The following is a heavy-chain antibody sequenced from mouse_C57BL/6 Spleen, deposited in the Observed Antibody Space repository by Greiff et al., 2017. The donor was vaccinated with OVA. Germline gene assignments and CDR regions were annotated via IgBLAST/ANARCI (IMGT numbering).Heavy chain of an antibody. CDR3: ARPTTVVRYFDV. J-gene: IGHJ1*03. CDR2: IHPNSGST. D-gene: IGHD1-1*01. Sequence: VQLQQSGAELVKPGASVKLSCKASGYTFTSYWMHWVKQRPGQGLEWIGMIHPNSGSTNYNEKFKSKATLTVDKSSSTAYMQLSSLTSEDSAVYYCARPTTVVRYFDVWGTGTTVTVSS. CDR1: GYTFTSYW. V-gene: IGHV1-64*01.